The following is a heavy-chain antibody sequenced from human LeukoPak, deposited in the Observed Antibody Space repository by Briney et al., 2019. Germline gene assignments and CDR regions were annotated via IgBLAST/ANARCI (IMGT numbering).Heavy chain of an antibody. D-gene: IGHD6-13*01. CDR2: FDPEDGET. V-gene: IGHV1-24*01. Sequence: ASVKVSCKVSGYTLTELSMHWVRQAPGKGLEWMGGFDPEDGETIYAQKFQGRVTMTEDTSTDTAYMELSSLRSEDTAVYYCATAAAGTFDIDYWGQGTLVTVSS. CDR1: GYTLTELS. J-gene: IGHJ4*02. CDR3: ATAAAGTFDIDY.